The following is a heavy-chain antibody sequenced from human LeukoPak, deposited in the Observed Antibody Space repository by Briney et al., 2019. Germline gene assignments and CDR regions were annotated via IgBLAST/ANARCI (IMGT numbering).Heavy chain of an antibody. CDR3: ARAAVGATFDY. V-gene: IGHV3-74*01. CDR2: INTDGST. D-gene: IGHD1-26*01. CDR1: GLTFSSYW. Sequence: PGGSLRLSCAASGLTFSSYWMHWVRQAPGKGLVWVSRINTDGSTVYADSVRGRFTISRDNAKNTLYLQMNSLRVEDTAVYYCARAAVGATFDYWGQGTLVTVSS. J-gene: IGHJ4*02.